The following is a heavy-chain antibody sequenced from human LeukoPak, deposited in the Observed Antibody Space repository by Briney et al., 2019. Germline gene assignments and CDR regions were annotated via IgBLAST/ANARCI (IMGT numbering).Heavy chain of an antibody. J-gene: IGHJ4*02. CDR3: AGSIAVAGEAFDY. CDR2: ISSSSSYI. V-gene: IGHV3-21*01. Sequence: GGSLRLFCAASGFTFSSYSMNWVRQAPGKGLEWVSSISSSSSYIYYADSVKGRFTISRDNAKNSLYLQMNSLRAEDTAVYYCAGSIAVAGEAFDYWGQGTLVTVSS. CDR1: GFTFSSYS. D-gene: IGHD6-19*01.